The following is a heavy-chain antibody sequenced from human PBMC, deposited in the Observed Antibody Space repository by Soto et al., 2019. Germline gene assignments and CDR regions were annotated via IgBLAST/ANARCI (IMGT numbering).Heavy chain of an antibody. CDR3: ARDAPLSDSGPHFDY. V-gene: IGHV3-74*01. CDR1: GFTFRSHW. Sequence: EVQLVESGGGLVQHGGSLRLSCAASGFTFRSHWMHWVRQGPGKGLVWVSGIKTDGSTTTYADSVKGRFTISRDNAKNTLYLQMNSLRVEDAAVYYCARDAPLSDSGPHFDYWGQGTRVTVSS. CDR2: IKTDGSTT. D-gene: IGHD3-10*01. J-gene: IGHJ4*02.